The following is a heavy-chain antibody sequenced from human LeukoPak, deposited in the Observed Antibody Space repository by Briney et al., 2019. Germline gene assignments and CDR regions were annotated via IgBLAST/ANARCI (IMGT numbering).Heavy chain of an antibody. V-gene: IGHV3-43*01. CDR1: GFTFDDYS. CDR3: AKDTGVGVGATTDYFDY. Sequence: TGGSLRLSCAASGFTFDDYSMHWVRQAPGKGLEWVSLITWDGGSTYYADSVKGRFTISRDNSKKSLYLQVNSLRTEDTALYYCAKDTGVGVGATTDYFDYWGQGTLVTVSS. CDR2: ITWDGGST. J-gene: IGHJ4*02. D-gene: IGHD1-26*01.